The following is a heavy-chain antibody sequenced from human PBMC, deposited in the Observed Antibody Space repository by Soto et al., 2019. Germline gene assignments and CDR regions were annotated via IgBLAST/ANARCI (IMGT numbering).Heavy chain of an antibody. D-gene: IGHD1-26*01. CDR1: GFTFSSYA. J-gene: IGHJ4*02. V-gene: IGHV3-33*08. CDR2: IWYDGSNK. CDR3: AREGQRGSYEMDY. Sequence: QVQLVESGGGVVQPGRSLRLSCAASGFTFSSYAMHWVRQAPGKGLEWVAVIWYDGSNKNYADSVKGRFTISRDNSKKTLYLQINSLRAEDTAVYYCAREGQRGSYEMDYWGQGTLVTVSS.